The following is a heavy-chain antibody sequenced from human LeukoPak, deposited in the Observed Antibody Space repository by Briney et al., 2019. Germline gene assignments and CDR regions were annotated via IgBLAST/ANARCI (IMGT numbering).Heavy chain of an antibody. V-gene: IGHV4-59*08. CDR2: IYYSGST. D-gene: IGHD5-12*01. Sequence: PSETLCLTCTVSGGSISSYYWSWIRQPPGKGLEWIGYIYYSGSTNYNPSLKSRVTISVDTSKNQFSLKLSSVTAADTAVYYCARQDSGYDSDYYGMDVWGQGTTLTVSS. J-gene: IGHJ6*02. CDR3: ARQDSGYDSDYYGMDV. CDR1: GGSISSYY.